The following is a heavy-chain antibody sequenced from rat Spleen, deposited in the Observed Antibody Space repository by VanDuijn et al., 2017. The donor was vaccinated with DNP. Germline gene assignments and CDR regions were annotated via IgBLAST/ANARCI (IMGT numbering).Heavy chain of an antibody. V-gene: IGHV5-31*01. D-gene: IGHD1-10*01. CDR1: GFIFSNYW. CDR3: TRINYKGVMDA. J-gene: IGHJ4*01. CDR2: ISYDGGST. Sequence: EVQLVESGGGLVQPGRSLKLSCVASGFIFSNYWMTWIRQAPGKGLEWVASISYDGGSTSYRDSVKGRFTISRDNAKSTLYLQMDSLRSEDTATYYCTRINYKGVMDAWGHGASVTVSS.